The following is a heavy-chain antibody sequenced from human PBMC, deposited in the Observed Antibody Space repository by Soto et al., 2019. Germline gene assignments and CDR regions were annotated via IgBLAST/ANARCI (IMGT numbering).Heavy chain of an antibody. J-gene: IGHJ4*02. V-gene: IGHV3-7*01. Sequence: GGTLRLSCAASGFSISDYWMSWVRQAPGKGLEWVANIKRDGSEKYYVDSVKGRFTISRDNAKNSLYLQMNSLRADDTAVYYCARDRDLAVPAAVIYFDSWGQGTLVTVSS. D-gene: IGHD2-2*01. CDR2: IKRDGSEK. CDR1: GFSISDYW. CDR3: ARDRDLAVPAAVIYFDS.